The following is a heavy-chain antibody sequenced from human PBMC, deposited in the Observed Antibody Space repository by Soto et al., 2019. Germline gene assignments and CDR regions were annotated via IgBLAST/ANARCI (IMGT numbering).Heavy chain of an antibody. J-gene: IGHJ3*02. Sequence: ASVKVSCKASGYTFTSYYMHWVRQAPGQGLEWMGIINPSGGSTSYAQKFQGRVTMTRDTSTSTVYMGLSSLRSEDTAVYYCARDLPPSIAAAGTGAFDIWGQGTMVTVSS. V-gene: IGHV1-46*01. CDR1: GYTFTSYY. D-gene: IGHD6-13*01. CDR2: INPSGGST. CDR3: ARDLPPSIAAAGTGAFDI.